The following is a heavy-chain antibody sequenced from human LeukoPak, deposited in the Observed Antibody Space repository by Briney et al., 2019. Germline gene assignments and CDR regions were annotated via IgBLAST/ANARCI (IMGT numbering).Heavy chain of an antibody. CDR3: ARGAVEVVAATPSWFDP. V-gene: IGHV3-21*01. Sequence: TGGSLRLSCAASGFTFSSYSMNWVRQAPGKGLEWVSSISSSSSYIYYADSVKGRFTISRDNAKNSLYLQMNSLRAEDTAVYYCARGAVEVVAATPSWFDPWGQGTLVTVSS. J-gene: IGHJ5*02. D-gene: IGHD2-15*01. CDR2: ISSSSSYI. CDR1: GFTFSSYS.